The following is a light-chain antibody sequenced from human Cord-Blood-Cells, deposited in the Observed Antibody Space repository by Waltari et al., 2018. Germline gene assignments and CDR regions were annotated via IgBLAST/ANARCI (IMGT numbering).Light chain of an antibody. CDR3: QQYGSSSYT. Sequence: EIVLTQSPGTLSLSPGERATLSCRASQNVSRSYLAWYQQKPGQAPRLRIYGASSRATGIPDRFSGSGSGTDFTLTISRLEPEDFAVYYCQQYGSSSYTFGQGTKLEIK. J-gene: IGKJ2*01. V-gene: IGKV3-20*01. CDR1: QNVSRSY. CDR2: GAS.